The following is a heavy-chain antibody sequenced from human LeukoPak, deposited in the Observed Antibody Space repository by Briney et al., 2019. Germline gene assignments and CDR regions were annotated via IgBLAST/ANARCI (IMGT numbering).Heavy chain of an antibody. D-gene: IGHD3-3*01. CDR2: ISRGGSPI. CDR1: GFTFSSYE. Sequence: GSLRPSCAASGFTFSSYEMNWVRQAPGKGLEWVSSISRGGSPIFYADSVRGRFTTSSDNAKKSLFLQMTSLRAEDTAVYYCTRVSWRGEIFWGQGTLVSVSS. CDR3: TRVSWRGEIF. V-gene: IGHV3-48*03. J-gene: IGHJ4*02.